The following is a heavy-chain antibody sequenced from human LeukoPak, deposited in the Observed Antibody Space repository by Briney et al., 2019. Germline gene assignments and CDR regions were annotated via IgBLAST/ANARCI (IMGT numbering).Heavy chain of an antibody. CDR1: GGSISSYY. Sequence: SETLSLTCTVSGGSISSYYWSWIRQPAGKGLEWIGRIYSTGSTNYNPSLKSRVTISVDTSKNQFSLKLSSVTAADTAVYYCARLYDSSDYTNWLDPWGQGALVTVSS. CDR2: IYSTGST. D-gene: IGHD3-22*01. CDR3: ARLYDSSDYTNWLDP. V-gene: IGHV4-4*07. J-gene: IGHJ5*02.